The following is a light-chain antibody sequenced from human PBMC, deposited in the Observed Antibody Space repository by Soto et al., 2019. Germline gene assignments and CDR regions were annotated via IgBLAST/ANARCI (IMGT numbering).Light chain of an antibody. Sequence: QSALTQPASVSGSPGQSITISCTGTNSDVGAYKYVSWQQQHPGKAPKLMIYDVSDRPSGVSDRFSGSKSGNTASLTISGLQAEDEADYYCSSYTGGSTSYVFGTGTKLTVL. CDR1: NSDVGAYKY. J-gene: IGLJ1*01. CDR2: DVS. V-gene: IGLV2-14*03. CDR3: SSYTGGSTSYV.